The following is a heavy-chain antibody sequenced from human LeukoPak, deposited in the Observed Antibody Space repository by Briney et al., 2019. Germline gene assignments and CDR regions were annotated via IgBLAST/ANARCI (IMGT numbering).Heavy chain of an antibody. CDR3: AREEEYYGSGSYYNPFDY. D-gene: IGHD3-10*01. J-gene: IGHJ4*02. Sequence: PGGSLRLSCAASGFTFSSYSMNWVRQAPGKGLEWVSSISSSSSYIYYADSVKGRFTISRDNAKNSLYLQMNSLRAEDTAVYYCAREEEYYGSGSYYNPFDYWGQGTLVTVSS. CDR2: ISSSSSYI. CDR1: GFTFSSYS. V-gene: IGHV3-21*01.